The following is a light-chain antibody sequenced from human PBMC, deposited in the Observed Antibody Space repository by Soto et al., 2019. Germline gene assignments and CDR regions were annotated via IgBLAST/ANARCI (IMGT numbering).Light chain of an antibody. CDR3: AAWDDSLSGVV. Sequence: QSVLTQPPSASGTPGQRVTISCSGSSSNIGSNTVNWYQQLPGTAPKLLIYGDNQRPSGVPDRFSGSKSGTSASLAIGGLRSEDEADYYCAAWDDSLSGVVFGGGTKLTVL. CDR1: SSNIGSNT. J-gene: IGLJ2*01. CDR2: GDN. V-gene: IGLV1-44*01.